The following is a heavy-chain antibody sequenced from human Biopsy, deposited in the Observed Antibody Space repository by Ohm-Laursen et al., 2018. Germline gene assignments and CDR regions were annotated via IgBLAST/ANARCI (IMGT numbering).Heavy chain of an antibody. CDR1: GDSISSYY. CDR2: VYYTGST. D-gene: IGHD3-22*01. V-gene: IGHV4-59*01. Sequence: SETLSLTCTVSGDSISSYYWSWIRQPPGKGLQWIGYVYYTGSTDYNPSLQRRVTISVDTSKNHFSLRLRSVTPADTAIYYCARDRGYYSDMTVPCYFDLWGRGTLVTVSS. CDR3: ARDRGYYSDMTVPCYFDL. J-gene: IGHJ2*01.